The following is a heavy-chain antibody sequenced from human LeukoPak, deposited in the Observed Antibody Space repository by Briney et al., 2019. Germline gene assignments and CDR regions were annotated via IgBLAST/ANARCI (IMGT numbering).Heavy chain of an antibody. CDR3: ARAPSAFDSRSWFDP. CDR2: ISAYNGNT. Sequence: ASVKVSCKASGYTFTSYGISWVRQAPGQGLEWMGWISAYNGNTNYAQKLQGRVTMTTDTSTSTAYMELRSLRSDDTAVYYCARAPSAFDSRSWFDPWGQGTLVTVSS. CDR1: GYTFTSYG. J-gene: IGHJ5*02. V-gene: IGHV1-18*01. D-gene: IGHD3-3*02.